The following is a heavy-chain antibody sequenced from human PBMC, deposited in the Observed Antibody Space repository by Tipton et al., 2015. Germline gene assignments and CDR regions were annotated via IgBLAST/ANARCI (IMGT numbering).Heavy chain of an antibody. CDR3: ARDLEHGMDV. V-gene: IGHV4-61*01. D-gene: IGHD5-24*01. J-gene: IGHJ6*02. CDR2: ISYTDGA. CDR1: GGSVTSGSYY. Sequence: LTCTVSGGSVTSGSYYWSWIRQPPGKGLEWIGYISYTDGAHYNPALKSRVTISVDTSKNQFSLTLNSVAAADTAVYYCARDLEHGMDVWGHGTTVTVSS.